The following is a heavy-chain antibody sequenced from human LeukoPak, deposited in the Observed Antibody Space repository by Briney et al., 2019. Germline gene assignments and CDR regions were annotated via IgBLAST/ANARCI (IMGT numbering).Heavy chain of an antibody. V-gene: IGHV3-66*01. Sequence: GGSLRLSCAASGFTVSSNYMSWVRQAPGKGLEWGSVIYSGGSTCYADSVKGRFTISRDNAKNSLYMQMNSLRAEDTAVYYCARDIRGLGSCFDYWGQGTLVTVSS. CDR1: GFTVSSNY. CDR3: ARDIRGLGSCFDY. J-gene: IGHJ4*02. CDR2: IYSGGST. D-gene: IGHD3-10*01.